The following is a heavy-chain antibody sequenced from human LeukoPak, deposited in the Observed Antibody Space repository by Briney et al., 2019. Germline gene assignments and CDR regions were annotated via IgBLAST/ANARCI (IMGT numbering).Heavy chain of an antibody. Sequence: PGGSLRLSCAASGFTFSSYSMTWVRQAPGKGLEWVSSISSSSSYIYYADSVKGRFTISRDNAKNSLYLQMNSLRAEDTAVYYCARERGGGYYDGDAFDIWGQGTMVTVSS. V-gene: IGHV3-21*01. D-gene: IGHD4-17*01. CDR3: ARERGGGYYDGDAFDI. J-gene: IGHJ3*02. CDR1: GFTFSSYS. CDR2: ISSSSSYI.